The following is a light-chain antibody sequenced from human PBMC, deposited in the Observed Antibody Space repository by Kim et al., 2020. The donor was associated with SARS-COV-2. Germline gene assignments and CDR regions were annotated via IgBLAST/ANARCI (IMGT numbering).Light chain of an antibody. J-gene: IGLJ1*01. Sequence: VALGQTARITCGGNNIGDRNVHWYQQKPGQAPVLVIYRDSNRPSGTPERFSGSNSGNTATLTISRAQAGDEADYYCQVWDSSTNIVFGTGTKVTVL. CDR2: RDS. CDR1: NIGDRN. V-gene: IGLV3-9*01. CDR3: QVWDSSTNIV.